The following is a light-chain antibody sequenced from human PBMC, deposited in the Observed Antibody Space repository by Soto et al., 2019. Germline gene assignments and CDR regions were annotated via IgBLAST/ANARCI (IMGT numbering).Light chain of an antibody. Sequence: EIVLTQSPGTLSLSPGERATLSFRASQSLSSSYLAWYQQKPGQAPSLLIYGTSIRATGIPDRSSGSGSGTDFTLTITRLEPEDCAVYYCQRFGTSPPWTFGQGTKVEFK. CDR1: QSLSSSY. CDR2: GTS. CDR3: QRFGTSPPWT. J-gene: IGKJ1*01. V-gene: IGKV3-20*01.